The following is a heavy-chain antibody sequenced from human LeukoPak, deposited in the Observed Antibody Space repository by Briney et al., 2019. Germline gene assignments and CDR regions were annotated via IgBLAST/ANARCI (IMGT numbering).Heavy chain of an antibody. J-gene: IGHJ5*02. V-gene: IGHV4-59*02. Sequence: SSETLSPTCSVSGGSVSGYYWSWLRQPPGKGLEWIGYIYYSGSINYNPSLKNRVTISVDTSKNQFSLKLSSVTAADTAVYYCARGYTSGWSNWFDPWGQGTLVTVSS. CDR3: ARGYTSGWSNWFDP. D-gene: IGHD6-13*01. CDR2: IYYSGSI. CDR1: GGSVSGYY.